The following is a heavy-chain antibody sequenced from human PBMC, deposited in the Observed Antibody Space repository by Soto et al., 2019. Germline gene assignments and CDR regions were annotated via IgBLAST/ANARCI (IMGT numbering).Heavy chain of an antibody. J-gene: IGHJ4*02. Sequence: GASVKVSCKASGGTFSSYAISWVRQAPGQGLEWMGGIIPIFGTANYAQKFQGRVTITADESTSTAYMELSSLRSEDTAVYYCARDLSDYGGRYFDYWGQGTLVTVSS. CDR1: GGTFSSYA. V-gene: IGHV1-69*13. CDR3: ARDLSDYGGRYFDY. D-gene: IGHD4-17*01. CDR2: IIPIFGTA.